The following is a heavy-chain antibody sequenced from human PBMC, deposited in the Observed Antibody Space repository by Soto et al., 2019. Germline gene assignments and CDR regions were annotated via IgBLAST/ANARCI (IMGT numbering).Heavy chain of an antibody. CDR1: GGSISRRDYY. D-gene: IGHD3-9*01. CDR2: IYYNGYT. J-gene: IGHJ4*02. Sequence: QVQLQESGPGLVKPSQTLSLTCSVSGGSISRRDYYWSWIRQPPGKGLEWIGYIYYNGYTYYNPSLKSRVIISLDTSKNQFSLKLSSVTAADTAVYYCARGRYFDWLVDYWGQGTLVTVSS. CDR3: ARGRYFDWLVDY. V-gene: IGHV4-30-4*01.